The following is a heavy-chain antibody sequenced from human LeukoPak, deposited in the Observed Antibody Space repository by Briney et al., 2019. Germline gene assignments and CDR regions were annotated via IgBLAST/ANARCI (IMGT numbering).Heavy chain of an antibody. Sequence: PGGSLRLSCAASGFTFSSYWMSWVRQAPGKGLEWVANIKQDGSEKYYVDSVKGRFTISRDNAKNSLYLQMNSLRAEDTAVYYCARAGYDFWSGYHFFYYYYYMDVWGKGTTVTVSS. J-gene: IGHJ6*03. CDR1: GFTFSSYW. CDR2: IKQDGSEK. V-gene: IGHV3-7*01. CDR3: ARAGYDFWSGYHFFYYYYYMDV. D-gene: IGHD3-3*01.